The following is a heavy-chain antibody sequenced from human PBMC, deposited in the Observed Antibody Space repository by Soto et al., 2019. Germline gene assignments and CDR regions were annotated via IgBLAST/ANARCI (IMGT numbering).Heavy chain of an antibody. Sequence: GASVKVSCKTSGYTFTSYGISWVRQAPGQGLEWMGWISAYNGNTNYAQKLQGRVTMTTDTSTSTAYMELRSLRSDDTTVYYWARNYYDSSGLSFDDWGQGTLVTVSS. D-gene: IGHD3-22*01. J-gene: IGHJ4*02. V-gene: IGHV1-18*01. CDR1: GYTFTSYG. CDR2: ISAYNGNT. CDR3: ARNYYDSSGLSFDD.